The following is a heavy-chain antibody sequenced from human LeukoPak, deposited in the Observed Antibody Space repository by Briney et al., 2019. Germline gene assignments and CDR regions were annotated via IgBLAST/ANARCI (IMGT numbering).Heavy chain of an antibody. D-gene: IGHD3-10*01. J-gene: IGHJ6*02. CDR3: ARYLSVRGAQRDYYYGMDV. Sequence: ASVKVSCKASGYTFTSYGISWVRQAPGQGLEWMGWISAYNGNTNYAQKLQGRVTMTTDTSTSTAYMELRSLRSDDTAVYYCARYLSVRGAQRDYYYGMDVWGQGTTVIVSS. CDR2: ISAYNGNT. V-gene: IGHV1-18*01. CDR1: GYTFTSYG.